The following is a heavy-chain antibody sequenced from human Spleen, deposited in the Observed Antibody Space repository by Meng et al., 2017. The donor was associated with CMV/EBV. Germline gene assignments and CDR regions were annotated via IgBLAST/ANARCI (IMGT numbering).Heavy chain of an antibody. CDR2: ISSDGSNR. CDR3: AKGEYCSSTSCSPRYYYYGMDV. Sequence: GESLKISCTASRFIFSRYALIWVRQAPGKGLEWVSFISSDGSNRYYTDSVKGRFTISRDNSKNTLYLQMNSLRAEDTAVYYCAKGEYCSSTSCSPRYYYYGMDVWGQGTTVTVSS. V-gene: IGHV3-30-3*01. CDR1: RFIFSRYA. J-gene: IGHJ6*02. D-gene: IGHD2-2*01.